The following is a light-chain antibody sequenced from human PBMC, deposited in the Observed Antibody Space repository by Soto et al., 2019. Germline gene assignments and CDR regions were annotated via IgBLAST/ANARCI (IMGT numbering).Light chain of an antibody. CDR2: DVS. CDR1: SSDVGGYNY. V-gene: IGLV2-14*01. CDR3: SSYTSSSTSYV. J-gene: IGLJ1*01. Sequence: QSVLTQPASVSGSPGQSITISCTGTSSDVGGYNYVSWYQQHPGKAPKLMIYDVSIRPSGVSNRFSGSKSANTASLTISGLQSEDQADYYCSSYTSSSTSYVFGTGTKVTVL.